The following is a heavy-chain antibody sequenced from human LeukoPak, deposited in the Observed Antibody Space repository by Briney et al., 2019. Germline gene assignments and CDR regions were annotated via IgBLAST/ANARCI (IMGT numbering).Heavy chain of an antibody. J-gene: IGHJ3*02. D-gene: IGHD3-3*01. Sequence: GESLKISCKGSGYSFTSYWIGWVRQMPGKSLEWMGIIYPGDSDTRYSPSFQGQVTISADKSISTAYLQWSSLKASDTAMYYCARRRGITIFGVVDAFDIWGQGTMVTVSS. CDR2: IYPGDSDT. V-gene: IGHV5-51*01. CDR1: GYSFTSYW. CDR3: ARRRGITIFGVVDAFDI.